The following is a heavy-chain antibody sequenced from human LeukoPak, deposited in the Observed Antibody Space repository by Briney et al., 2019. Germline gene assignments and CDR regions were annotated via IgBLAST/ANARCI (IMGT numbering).Heavy chain of an antibody. D-gene: IGHD2-15*01. Sequence: ASVKVSCKASGYTFTSYDINWVRQATGQGLEWMGWMNPNSGNTGYAQKLQGRVTMTRDTSTTTAYMELSSLRSEDTAVYYCARGKVFPDCSGGSCYHFDYWGQGIKVIVSS. V-gene: IGHV1-8*01. CDR1: GYTFTSYD. J-gene: IGHJ4*02. CDR2: MNPNSGNT. CDR3: ARGKVFPDCSGGSCYHFDY.